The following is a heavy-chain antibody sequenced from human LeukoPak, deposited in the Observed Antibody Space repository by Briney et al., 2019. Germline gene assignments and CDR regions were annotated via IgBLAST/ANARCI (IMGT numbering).Heavy chain of an antibody. D-gene: IGHD4-23*01. Sequence: KASETLSLNCTVSGGSITSYFWSWIRQPPGKALEWIAYISHSGTINYNPSLKSRVAISLDASKNQFSLKLRSVTAADTAVYYCAGEDYGGYRFDYWGQGMLVTVSS. J-gene: IGHJ4*02. CDR3: AGEDYGGYRFDY. CDR1: GGSITSYF. CDR2: ISHSGTI. V-gene: IGHV4-59*01.